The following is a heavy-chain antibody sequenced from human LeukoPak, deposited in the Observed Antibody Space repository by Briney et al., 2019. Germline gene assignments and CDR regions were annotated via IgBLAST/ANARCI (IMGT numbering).Heavy chain of an antibody. D-gene: IGHD6-13*01. Sequence: SETLSLTCTVSGGSISSYYWSWIRQPPGKGPEWIGYLYYSGSTDYNPSLKSRVTISVDTPKNQFSLKLSSVTAADTAVYYCARAQGPQQRGHYYYYMDVWGKGTTVTVSS. J-gene: IGHJ6*03. CDR2: LYYSGST. CDR3: ARAQGPQQRGHYYYYMDV. V-gene: IGHV4-59*08. CDR1: GGSISSYY.